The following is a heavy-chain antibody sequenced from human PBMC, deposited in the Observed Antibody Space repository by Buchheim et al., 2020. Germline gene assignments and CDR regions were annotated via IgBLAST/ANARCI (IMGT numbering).Heavy chain of an antibody. CDR1: GGSISSGGYS. CDR3: ARDRAVGVGGDVDTAMDEGYYYYYGMDV. Sequence: QVQLQESGPGLVKPSQTLSLTCAVSGGSISSGGYSWSWIRQPPGKGLEWIGYIYYSGSTYYNPSLKSRVTISVDTSKNQFSLKLGSVTAADTAVYYCARDRAVGVGGDVDTAMDEGYYYYYGMDVWGQGTT. J-gene: IGHJ6*02. CDR2: IYYSGST. V-gene: IGHV4-30-4*07. D-gene: IGHD5-18*01.